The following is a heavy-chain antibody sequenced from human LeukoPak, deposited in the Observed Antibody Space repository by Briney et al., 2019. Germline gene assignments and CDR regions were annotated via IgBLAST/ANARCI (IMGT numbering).Heavy chain of an antibody. V-gene: IGHV4-61*02. CDR1: GASISANNYY. J-gene: IGHJ4*02. CDR2: IYTDGIT. Sequence: TLSLTCNVSGASISANNYYWTWIRQPAGKGLEWIGRIYTDGITNYSPSLKSRVTIFLDKPKNQFSLKLTSMTAADTAVYYCARFAFSSLRLDYWGQGAQVIVSS. D-gene: IGHD3-16*01. CDR3: ARFAFSSLRLDY.